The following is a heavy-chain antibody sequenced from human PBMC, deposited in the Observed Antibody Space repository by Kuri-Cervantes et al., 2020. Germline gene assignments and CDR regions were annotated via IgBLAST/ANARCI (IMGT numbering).Heavy chain of an antibody. Sequence: SETLSLTCTVSGGSVSSGSYYWSWIRQPPGKGLEWIGYIYYSGSTYYNPSLKSRVTISVDTSKNQFSLKLSSVTAADTAVYYCARSPFPNRRKWELPCRWFDPWGQGTLVTVSS. CDR1: GGSVSSGSYY. CDR2: IYYSGST. D-gene: IGHD1-26*01. V-gene: IGHV4-61*01. J-gene: IGHJ5*02. CDR3: ARSPFPNRRKWELPCRWFDP.